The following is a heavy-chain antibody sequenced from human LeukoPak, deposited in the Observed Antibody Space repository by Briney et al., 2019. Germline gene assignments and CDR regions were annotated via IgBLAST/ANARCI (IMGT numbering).Heavy chain of an antibody. D-gene: IGHD6-19*01. V-gene: IGHV4-39*01. CDR1: GASISGSGYY. Sequence: SETLSLTCAVSGASISGSGYYWGWIRQPPGKGLEWIGNIYSSGSTYYNASLQSRVTISIDTSKNQFSLRLNSVTPEDTAVYYCARGAVAGTAFDIWGQGTMVTVSS. J-gene: IGHJ3*02. CDR3: ARGAVAGTAFDI. CDR2: IYSSGST.